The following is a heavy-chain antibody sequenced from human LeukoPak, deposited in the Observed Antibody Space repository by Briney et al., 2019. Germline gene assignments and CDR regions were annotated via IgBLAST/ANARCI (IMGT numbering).Heavy chain of an antibody. Sequence: GGSLRLSCAASGFTVSSNYMSWVRQAPGKGLEWVSVIYSGGSTYYADSVKGRFTISRDNSKNTLYLRMNSLRAEDTAVYYCARGGGIAYCGGDCYLGLAFDIWGQGTMVTVSS. CDR2: IYSGGST. V-gene: IGHV3-66*01. CDR1: GFTVSSNY. J-gene: IGHJ3*02. D-gene: IGHD2-21*02. CDR3: ARGGGIAYCGGDCYLGLAFDI.